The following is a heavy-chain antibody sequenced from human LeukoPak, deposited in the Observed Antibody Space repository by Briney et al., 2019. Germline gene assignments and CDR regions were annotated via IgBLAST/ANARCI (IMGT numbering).Heavy chain of an antibody. V-gene: IGHV4-38-2*01. CDR1: GYSISSGYY. J-gene: IGHJ5*02. Sequence: SETLSLTCAVSGYSISSGYYWGWIRQPPGKGPEWIGSIYHSGSTYYNPSLKSRVTISVDTSKNQFSLKLSSVTAADTAVYYCARVLGGAWFDPWGQGTLVTVSS. CDR2: IYHSGST. CDR3: ARVLGGAWFDP. D-gene: IGHD2-8*02.